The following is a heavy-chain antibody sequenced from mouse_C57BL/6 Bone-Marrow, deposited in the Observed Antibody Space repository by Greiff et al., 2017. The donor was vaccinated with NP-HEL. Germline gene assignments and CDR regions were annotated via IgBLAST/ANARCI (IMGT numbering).Heavy chain of an antibody. CDR1: GFTFSSYA. Sequence: EVQGVESGGGLVKPGGSLKLSCAASGFTFSSYAMSWVRQTPEKRLEWVATISDGGSYTYYPDNVKGRVTISRDNAKNNRYLQMSHLKSEDTAMYYCERRGIHYYGSRQNYFDYWGQGTTLTVSS. CDR2: ISDGGSYT. CDR3: ERRGIHYYGSRQNYFDY. V-gene: IGHV5-4*01. D-gene: IGHD1-1*01. J-gene: IGHJ2*01.